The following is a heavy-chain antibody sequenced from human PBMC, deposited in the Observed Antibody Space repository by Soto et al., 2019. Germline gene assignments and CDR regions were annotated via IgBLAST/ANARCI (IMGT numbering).Heavy chain of an antibody. D-gene: IGHD1-26*01. CDR2: ISSISRYM. V-gene: IGHV3-21*01. J-gene: IGHJ4*02. Sequence: PGGSLRLSCAASGFTFSNYNMNWVRQAPGKGLEWVSSISSISRYMYYGDSVKGRFTISRDNPKNSLYLQLNSLRAEDTAVYYCARDQTDSGNLIDYWGQGT. CDR1: GFTFSNYN. CDR3: ARDQTDSGNLIDY.